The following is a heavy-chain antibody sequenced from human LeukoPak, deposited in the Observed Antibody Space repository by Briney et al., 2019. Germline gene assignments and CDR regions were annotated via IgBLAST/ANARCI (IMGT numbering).Heavy chain of an antibody. D-gene: IGHD1-26*01. CDR3: ARGATYAYYFDL. J-gene: IGHJ4*02. CDR1: GFTFSSHW. CDR2: IKSDGSST. V-gene: IGHV3-74*01. Sequence: GGSLRLSCAASGFTFSSHWMHWVRQAPGKGLVWVSRIKSDGSSTNYADFVEGRFTISRDNAKNTVYLQINSLRAEDTAVYYCARGATYAYYFDLWGQGTLVTVSS.